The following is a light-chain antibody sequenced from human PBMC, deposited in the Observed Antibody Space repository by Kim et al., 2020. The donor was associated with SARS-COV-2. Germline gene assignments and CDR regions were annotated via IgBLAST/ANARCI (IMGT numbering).Light chain of an antibody. Sequence: ASLGDRVTLTCRASQTISGYLNWYHQKPGKAPKLLIYAASSLLRGVPSRFSGSGSGTDFTLTLSSLQPEDFATYHCQQSYSTPPTFGQGAPVDIK. CDR2: AAS. CDR1: QTISGY. V-gene: IGKV1-39*01. CDR3: QQSYSTPPT. J-gene: IGKJ1*01.